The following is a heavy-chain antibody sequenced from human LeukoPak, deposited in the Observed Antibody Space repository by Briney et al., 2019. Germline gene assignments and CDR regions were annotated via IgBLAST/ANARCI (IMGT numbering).Heavy chain of an antibody. D-gene: IGHD3-3*01. CDR1: GYNFVGYY. V-gene: IGHV1-2*06. J-gene: IGHJ4*02. CDR3: GRDWELRFHQGGLDY. Sequence: ASVKVSCKASGYNFVGYYIHWVRQAPGQGFEWMGRINPRDGETNFAQKFQGRVTMTTDTSMSTAYMELSGLRSDDTAVYYCGRDWELRFHQGGLDYWGQGALVTVSS. CDR2: INPRDGET.